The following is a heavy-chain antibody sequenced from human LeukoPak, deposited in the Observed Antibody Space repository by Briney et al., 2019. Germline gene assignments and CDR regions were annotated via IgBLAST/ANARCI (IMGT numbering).Heavy chain of an antibody. CDR3: AKDPRGSHNWLDP. CDR2: IRYDGSNK. CDR1: GFTFSSYG. Sequence: GGSLRLSCAASGFTFSSYGIHWVRQAPGKGLEWVSFIRYDGSNKYYADSVKGRFTISRDNSKNTLYLQMNSLRAEDTAVYSCAKDPRGSHNWLDPWGQGTLVTVSS. D-gene: IGHD3-10*01. V-gene: IGHV3-30*02. J-gene: IGHJ5*02.